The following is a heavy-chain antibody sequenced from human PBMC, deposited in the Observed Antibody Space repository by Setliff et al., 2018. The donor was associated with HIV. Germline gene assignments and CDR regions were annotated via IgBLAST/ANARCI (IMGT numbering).Heavy chain of an antibody. V-gene: IGHV4-4*02. J-gene: IGHJ4*02. Sequence: SWVRQSPGKRLEWIGEVSDGGTKYNPSLQGRATTSVDRSKNQFSLELRSVTAADTAVYYCVKEGRTSTVFDYWGQGVMVTVSS. CDR2: VSDGGT. CDR3: VKEGRTSTVFDY. D-gene: IGHD1-7*01.